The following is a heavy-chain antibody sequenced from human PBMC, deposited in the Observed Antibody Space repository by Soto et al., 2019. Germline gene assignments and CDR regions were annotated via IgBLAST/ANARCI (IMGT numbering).Heavy chain of an antibody. J-gene: IGHJ4*02. D-gene: IGHD2-2*01. CDR2: IRQDGNEK. Sequence: GGSLRLSCAASGFTFITYWMSWVRQAPGKGLEWVATIRQDGNEKHCVDSVKGRFTISRDNAKNSLSLQMDSLGAEDSAIYYCARGCGRPSCAYYFDSWGRGILVTVSS. CDR1: GFTFITYW. V-gene: IGHV3-7*01. CDR3: ARGCGRPSCAYYFDS.